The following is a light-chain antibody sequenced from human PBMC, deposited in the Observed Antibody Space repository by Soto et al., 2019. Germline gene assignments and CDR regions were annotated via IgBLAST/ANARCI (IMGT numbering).Light chain of an antibody. Sequence: QSVLTQPPSASGTPGRRVVISCSGSSSNIGSNTVNWSQQLPGTAPKLLIYSNIHRPSGVLDGFSGSKSGTSASLAISGLQSDDEADYYCAAWDDSLNGYVFATGTKGTVL. CDR3: AAWDDSLNGYV. CDR1: SSNIGSNT. V-gene: IGLV1-44*01. J-gene: IGLJ1*01. CDR2: SNI.